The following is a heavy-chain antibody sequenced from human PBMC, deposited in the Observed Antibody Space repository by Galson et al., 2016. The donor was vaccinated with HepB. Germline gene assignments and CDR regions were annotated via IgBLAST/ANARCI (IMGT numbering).Heavy chain of an antibody. V-gene: IGHV3-48*01. Sequence: SLRLSCAVSGFTFSSFSMNWVRRAPGKGLEWVSYISSSSDTIYYADSVKGRFTISRDNSRNTLYLQMNSLRADDTAVYYCAGVPSGIRLDYWGQGTLVTVSS. CDR2: ISSSSDTI. CDR3: AGVPSGIRLDY. D-gene: IGHD2-2*02. CDR1: GFTFSSFS. J-gene: IGHJ4*02.